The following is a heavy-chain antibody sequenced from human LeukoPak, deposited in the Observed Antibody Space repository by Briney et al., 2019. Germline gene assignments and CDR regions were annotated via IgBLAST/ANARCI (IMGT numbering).Heavy chain of an antibody. Sequence: GGSLRLSCAASGFTFSSYAMSWVRQAPGKGLEWVSAISGSGGSTYYADSVRGRFTISRDNSKNTLYLQMNSLRAEDAAVYYCAKGPITMIPERVLDWGQGTLVTVSS. J-gene: IGHJ4*02. D-gene: IGHD3-22*01. V-gene: IGHV3-23*01. CDR1: GFTFSSYA. CDR3: AKGPITMIPERVLD. CDR2: ISGSGGST.